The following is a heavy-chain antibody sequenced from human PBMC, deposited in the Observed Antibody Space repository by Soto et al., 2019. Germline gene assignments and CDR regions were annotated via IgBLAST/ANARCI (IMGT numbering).Heavy chain of an antibody. Sequence: QVQLQQWGAGPLRPVETLSLTCGVSGGSFSGYYWAWIRQSPGKGLEWIGEINDRGSINYNPSLKSRVSISVDTPKNHYSLILWSVTAADTAVYYCARESHDILTGPPWVWYFDLWGRGTLVTVSS. D-gene: IGHD3-9*01. J-gene: IGHJ2*01. CDR3: ARESHDILTGPPWVWYFDL. CDR2: INDRGSI. V-gene: IGHV4-34*01. CDR1: GGSFSGYY.